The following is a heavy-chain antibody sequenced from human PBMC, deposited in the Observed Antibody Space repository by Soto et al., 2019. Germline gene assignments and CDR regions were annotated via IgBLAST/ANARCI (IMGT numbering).Heavy chain of an antibody. V-gene: IGHV3-33*01. CDR2: IWYDGSET. Sequence: ESGGGVVQPGRSLRLSCAASGFSFRNYGMHWVRQAPGKGLEWVAVIWYDGSETRYVDSVKGRFTISRDSSENTLYLQMNNLRAEDTAVYYCARGNYPTCSGGTCSDYWGQGTLVTVSS. D-gene: IGHD2-15*01. CDR1: GFSFRNYG. CDR3: ARGNYPTCSGGTCSDY. J-gene: IGHJ4*02.